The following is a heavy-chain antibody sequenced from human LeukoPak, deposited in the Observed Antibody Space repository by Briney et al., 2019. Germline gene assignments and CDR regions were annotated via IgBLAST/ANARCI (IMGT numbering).Heavy chain of an antibody. J-gene: IGHJ4*02. D-gene: IGHD7-27*01. CDR2: MSPNSGNT. CDR1: GYTFTNFG. V-gene: IGHV1-8*02. CDR3: VRTPPNWGADF. Sequence: ASVKVSCKTSGYTFTNFGVGWVRQAPGQGLEWMGWMSPNSGNTGYAQKFQGRVTMTRDTSTGTAYLELSSLRSEDSAVYYCVRTPPNWGADFWGQGTLVTVSS.